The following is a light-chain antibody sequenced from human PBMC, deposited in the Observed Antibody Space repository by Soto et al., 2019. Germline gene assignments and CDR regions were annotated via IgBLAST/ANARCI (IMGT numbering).Light chain of an antibody. CDR1: SSNIGVNT. CDR3: AAWDDSLNGGV. CDR2: TNN. J-gene: IGLJ3*02. Sequence: QTVVTQPPSASGTPGQRVTISCSGSSSNIGVNTVNWYQQFPGTAPKLLIHTNNQRPSGVPDRFSGSKSGTSASLAISGLQSEDEADYYCAAWDDSLNGGVFGGGTKVTVL. V-gene: IGLV1-44*01.